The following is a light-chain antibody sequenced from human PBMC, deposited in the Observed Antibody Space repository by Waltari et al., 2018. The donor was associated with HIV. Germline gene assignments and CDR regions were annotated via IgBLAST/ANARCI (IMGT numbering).Light chain of an antibody. CDR1: QSVSRNS. Sequence: VLTQSPDTLSLSPGEGAVLSCRASQSVSRNSLAWYQQKPGQAPRLLIPGAPTRAAGIPDRFSGSGSGTDFTLVISGLEPEDFAAYYCQQYGSSPQTFGQGTKLEIK. CDR3: QQYGSSPQT. V-gene: IGKV3-20*01. CDR2: GAP. J-gene: IGKJ2*01.